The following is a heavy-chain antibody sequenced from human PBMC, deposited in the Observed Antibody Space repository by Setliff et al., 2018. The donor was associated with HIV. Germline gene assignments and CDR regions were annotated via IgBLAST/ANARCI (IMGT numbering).Heavy chain of an antibody. CDR3: ARVPVSNYYYYMDV. V-gene: IGHV1-18*01. J-gene: IGHJ6*03. CDR2: ISASSVNT. Sequence: ASVKVSCKASGYTFINYHITWVRQAPGQGLEWVGSISASSVNTNYTQGRVTMTTDISTGTANMELRSLRSADSAVYYCARVPVSNYYYYMDVWGKGTTVTVS. CDR1: GYTFINYH.